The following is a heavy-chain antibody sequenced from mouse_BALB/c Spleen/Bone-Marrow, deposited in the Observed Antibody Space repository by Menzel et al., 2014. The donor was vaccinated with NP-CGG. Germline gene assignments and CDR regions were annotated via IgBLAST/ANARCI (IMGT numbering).Heavy chain of an antibody. D-gene: IGHD2-14*01. CDR2: IHPYNDDS. CDR1: YV. Sequence: YVMHWAKQKPGQGLEWIGYIHPYNDDSKYNEKFEGKATLTSDKSSSTAYMELSSLTSEASAVYYCARWGRYDWYFDVWGAGTTVTVSS. V-gene: IGHV1-14*01. J-gene: IGHJ1*01. CDR3: ARWGRYDWYFDV.